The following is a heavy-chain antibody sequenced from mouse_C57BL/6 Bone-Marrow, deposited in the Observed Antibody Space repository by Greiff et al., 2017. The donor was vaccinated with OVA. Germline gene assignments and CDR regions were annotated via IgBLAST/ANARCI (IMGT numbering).Heavy chain of an antibody. CDR2: INPYNGGT. J-gene: IGHJ2*01. CDR3: ARRGIYYYGRDYFDY. CDR1: GYTFTDYY. D-gene: IGHD1-1*01. Sequence: EVKLQESGPVLVKPGASVKMSCKASGYTFTDYYMNWVKQSHGKSLEWIGVINPYNGGTSYNQKFKGKATLTVDKSSSTAYMELNSLTSEDSAVYYCARRGIYYYGRDYFDYWGQGTTLTVSS. V-gene: IGHV1-19*01.